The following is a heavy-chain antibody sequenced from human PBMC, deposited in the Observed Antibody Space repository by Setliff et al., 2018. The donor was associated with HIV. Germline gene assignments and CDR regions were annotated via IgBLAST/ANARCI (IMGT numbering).Heavy chain of an antibody. CDR3: ALEKSPGAEYFPH. J-gene: IGHJ1*01. CDR1: GFTFSSYG. CDR2: ISGSSTTI. V-gene: IGHV3-48*02. Sequence: GGSLRLSCAASGFTFSSYGMIWVRQAPGKGLEWVSYISGSSTTIYYADSVKGRFTIPRDNSKNTLNLQMNSLKDEDTAVYYCALEKSPGAEYFPHWGQGTLVTVSS.